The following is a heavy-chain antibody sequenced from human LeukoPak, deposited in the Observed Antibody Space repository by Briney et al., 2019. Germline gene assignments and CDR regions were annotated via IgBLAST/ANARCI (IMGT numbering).Heavy chain of an antibody. V-gene: IGHV2-5*02. CDR2: IYWDDGK. CDR3: AHRLGITFGGVVVKRPGRGDSFDI. CDR1: GFSLSTGGVG. D-gene: IGHD3-16*02. Sequence: SGPTLVNPTQTLTLTCTVSGFSLSTGGVGVGWIRQPPGEALECLALIYWDDGKRYSPSLMSRLTITKDTSKNQVVLTMTNMDPVDTATYYCAHRLGITFGGVVVKRPGRGDSFDIWGQGTMVTVSS. J-gene: IGHJ3*02.